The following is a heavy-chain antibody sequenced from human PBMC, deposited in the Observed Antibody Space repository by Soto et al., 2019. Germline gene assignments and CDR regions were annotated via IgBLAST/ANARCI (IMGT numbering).Heavy chain of an antibody. CDR2: IYYSGST. D-gene: IGHD1-26*01. V-gene: IGHV4-39*01. Sequence: SETLSLTCTVSGGSISSSSYYWGWIRQPPGKGLEWIGSIYYSGSTYYNPSLKSRVTISVDTSKNQFSLKLSSVTAAGTAVYYCARSGPYSGSYEHYYYGMDVWGQGTTVTVS. CDR3: ARSGPYSGSYEHYYYGMDV. CDR1: GGSISSSSYY. J-gene: IGHJ6*02.